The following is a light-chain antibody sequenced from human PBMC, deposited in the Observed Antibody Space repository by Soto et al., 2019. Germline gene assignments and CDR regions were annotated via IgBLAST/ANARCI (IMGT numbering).Light chain of an antibody. Sequence: DIPVTQSPSSLSASVGDRVNITCRASHSISYYLNWYQQEPGKAPKLLIYAASSLQSGVPSRFSGRVSGADFPLTISGLQPEDFSIYYCQQSYDTPPVTFGQGTRLEIK. V-gene: IGKV1-39*01. CDR3: QQSYDTPPVT. CDR1: HSISYY. CDR2: AAS. J-gene: IGKJ5*01.